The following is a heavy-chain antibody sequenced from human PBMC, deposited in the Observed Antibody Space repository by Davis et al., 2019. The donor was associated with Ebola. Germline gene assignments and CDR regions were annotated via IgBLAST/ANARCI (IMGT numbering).Heavy chain of an antibody. V-gene: IGHV1-69*06. Sequence: AASVKVSCKASGYTFTSYGISWVRQAPGQGLEWMGGIIPLFGTTNYAQKFRGRVMITADKSTRIAYMELNSLTSEDTAVYYCARGPSVATAHYFDYWGQGTLVTVSS. CDR1: GYTFTSYG. CDR3: ARGPSVATAHYFDY. CDR2: IIPLFGTT. D-gene: IGHD2-21*02. J-gene: IGHJ4*02.